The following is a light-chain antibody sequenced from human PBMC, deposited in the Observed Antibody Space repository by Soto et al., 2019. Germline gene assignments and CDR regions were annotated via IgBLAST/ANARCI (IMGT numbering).Light chain of an antibody. J-gene: IGKJ4*01. CDR2: GAS. CDR1: QSVSSN. Sequence: EIVMTQSPATLSVSPGERATLSCRASQSVSSNLAWYQQKPGQAPRLLIYGASTRATGIPARFSGSGSGTEFNLTISSLQSEEFAVYYCQQYNNWPPLTFGGGTKVDI. CDR3: QQYNNWPPLT. V-gene: IGKV3-15*01.